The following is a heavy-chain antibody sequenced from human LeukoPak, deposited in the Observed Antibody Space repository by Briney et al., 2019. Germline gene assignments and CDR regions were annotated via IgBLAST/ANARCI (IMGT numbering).Heavy chain of an antibody. CDR1: EFDFSSHA. CDR3: AKQIAAAGYNYFDY. CDR2: ISGSGGST. Sequence: GGSLRLSCAASEFDFSSHAMTWVRQAPGKGLEWVSAISGSGGSTYYADSVKGRFTISRDNSKNTLYLQMNSLRAEDTAVYYCAKQIAAAGYNYFDYWGQGTLVTVSS. D-gene: IGHD6-13*01. V-gene: IGHV3-23*01. J-gene: IGHJ4*02.